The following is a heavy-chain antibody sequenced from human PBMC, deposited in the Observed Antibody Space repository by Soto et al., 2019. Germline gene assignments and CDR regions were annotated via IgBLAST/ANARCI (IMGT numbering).Heavy chain of an antibody. CDR3: ARVQLEGAYYYYGMDV. J-gene: IGHJ6*02. D-gene: IGHD1-1*01. V-gene: IGHV1-69*01. CDR2: IIPIFGTA. CDR1: GGTFSSYA. Sequence: QVQLVQSGAEVKKPGSSVKVSCKAYGGTFSSYAISWVRQAPGQGLEWMGGIIPIFGTANYAQKFQGRVTITADESTSTAYMELSSLRSEDTAVYYCARVQLEGAYYYYGMDVWGQGTTVTVSS.